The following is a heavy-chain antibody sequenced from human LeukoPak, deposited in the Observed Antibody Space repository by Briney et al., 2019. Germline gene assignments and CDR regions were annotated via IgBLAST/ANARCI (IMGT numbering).Heavy chain of an antibody. CDR2: ISSNRDNT. J-gene: IGHJ4*02. V-gene: IGHV3-64D*06. CDR1: GFTFSTYV. CDR3: VRGTGY. Sequence: GGSLRLSCSVSGFTFSTYVMHWVRQAPGKGLEYVSAISSNRDNTYYADSVKGRFTISRDNSKNTLYLQMSSLRADDTAVYYCVRGTGYWGQGTLVTVSS.